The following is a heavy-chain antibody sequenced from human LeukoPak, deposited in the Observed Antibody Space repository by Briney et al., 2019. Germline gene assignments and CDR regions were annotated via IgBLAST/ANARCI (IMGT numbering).Heavy chain of an antibody. CDR3: ARQVAVAGTYYGMDV. V-gene: IGHV4-59*08. D-gene: IGHD6-19*01. CDR2: IYYSGST. Sequence: SETLSLTCTVSGGSISSYYWSWIRHPPGKGLEWIGYIYYSGSTNYNPSLKSRVTISVDTSKNQFSLKLSSVTAADTAVYYCARQVAVAGTYYGMDVWGQGTTVTVSS. J-gene: IGHJ6*02. CDR1: GGSISSYY.